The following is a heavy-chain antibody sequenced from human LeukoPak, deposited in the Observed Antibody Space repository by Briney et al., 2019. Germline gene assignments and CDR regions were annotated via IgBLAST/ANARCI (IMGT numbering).Heavy chain of an antibody. J-gene: IGHJ4*02. D-gene: IGHD4-17*01. Sequence: SETLSLTCTVSGGSISSYYWSWIRQPPGKGLEWIGYIYYSGSTNYSPSLKSRVTISVDTSKNQFSLKLSSVTAADTAVYYCARLPTLRFFDYWGQGALVTVSS. CDR1: GGSISSYY. V-gene: IGHV4-59*01. CDR2: IYYSGST. CDR3: ARLPTLRFFDY.